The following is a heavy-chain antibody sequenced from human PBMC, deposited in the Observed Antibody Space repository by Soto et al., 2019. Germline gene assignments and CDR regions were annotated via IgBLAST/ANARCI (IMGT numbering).Heavy chain of an antibody. D-gene: IGHD3-10*01. Sequence: GASVKVSCKASGYTFTSYAMHWVRQAPGQRLEWMGWINAGNGNTKYSQKFQGRVTITRDTPASTAYMELSSLRSEDTAVYYCARDRTMASGRNWFDPWGQGTLVTVSS. V-gene: IGHV1-3*01. CDR3: ARDRTMASGRNWFDP. CDR1: GYTFTSYA. CDR2: INAGNGNT. J-gene: IGHJ5*02.